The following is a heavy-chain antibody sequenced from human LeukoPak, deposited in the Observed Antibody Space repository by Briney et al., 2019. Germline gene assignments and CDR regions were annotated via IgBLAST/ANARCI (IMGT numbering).Heavy chain of an antibody. CDR3: ATDPAYDSSGYHWFDP. CDR1: GFTFSSYS. CDR2: VSNSSITI. D-gene: IGHD3-22*01. J-gene: IGHJ5*02. Sequence: GGSLRLSCAASGFTFSSYSMNWVRQAPGKGREWVSYVSNSSITIYYADSTKGRFTISRDNAKNSLYLQMNSLRAEDTAVYYCATDPAYDSSGYHWFDPWGQGTLVTVSS. V-gene: IGHV3-48*04.